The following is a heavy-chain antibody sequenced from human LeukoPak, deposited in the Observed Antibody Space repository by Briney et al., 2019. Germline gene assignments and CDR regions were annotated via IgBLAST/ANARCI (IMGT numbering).Heavy chain of an antibody. Sequence: GRSLRLSCAASGFTFSSYGMHWVRQAPGKGLEWVAVISYDGSNKYYADSVKGRFTISRDNSKNTLYLQMNSLRAEDTAVYYCARDSTVVTPGLFDYWGQGTLVTVSS. CDR3: ARDSTVVTPGLFDY. J-gene: IGHJ4*02. CDR1: GFTFSSYG. CDR2: ISYDGSNK. V-gene: IGHV3-30*03. D-gene: IGHD4-23*01.